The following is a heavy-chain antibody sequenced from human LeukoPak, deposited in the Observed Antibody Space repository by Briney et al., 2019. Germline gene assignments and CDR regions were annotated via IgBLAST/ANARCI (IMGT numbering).Heavy chain of an antibody. CDR1: GGSFSGYY. CDR2: INHSGST. Sequence: SETLSLTCAVYGGSFSGYYWSWIRQPPGKGLEWIGEINHSGSTNYNPSLKSRVTIPVDTSKNQFSLKLSSVTAADTAVYYCAREQGRKQQLARATNWFDPWGQGTLVTVSS. D-gene: IGHD6-13*01. CDR3: AREQGRKQQLARATNWFDP. V-gene: IGHV4-34*01. J-gene: IGHJ5*02.